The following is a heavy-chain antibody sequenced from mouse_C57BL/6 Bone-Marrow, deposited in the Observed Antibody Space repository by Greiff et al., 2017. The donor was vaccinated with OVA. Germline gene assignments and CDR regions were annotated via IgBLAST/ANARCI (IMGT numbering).Heavy chain of an antibody. CDR3: ALITTVGFDY. CDR2: IYPRSGYT. J-gene: IGHJ2*01. Sequence: QVQLQQSGAELARPGASVKLSCKASGYTFTSYGISWVKQRPGQGLEWIGEIYPRSGYTYYNETFKGKATLTADKSSSTAYMELRSLTSEDSAVYFCALITTVGFDYWGQGTTLTVSS. D-gene: IGHD1-1*01. V-gene: IGHV1-81*01. CDR1: GYTFTSYG.